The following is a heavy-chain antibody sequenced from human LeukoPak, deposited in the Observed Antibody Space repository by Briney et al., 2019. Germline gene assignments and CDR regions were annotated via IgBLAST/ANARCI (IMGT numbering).Heavy chain of an antibody. CDR3: ARTPAYSGNYYGAFDI. Sequence: SGPTLVKPTQTLTLTCTFSGFSLSTSGMCVSWIRQPPGKALEWLARIDWDDDKYYTTSLKTRLTISKDTSKNQVVLTMTNMDPVDTATYYCARTPAYSGNYYGAFDIWGQGTRVTVSS. CDR2: IDWDDDK. CDR1: GFSLSTSGMC. V-gene: IGHV2-70*11. D-gene: IGHD1-26*01. J-gene: IGHJ3*02.